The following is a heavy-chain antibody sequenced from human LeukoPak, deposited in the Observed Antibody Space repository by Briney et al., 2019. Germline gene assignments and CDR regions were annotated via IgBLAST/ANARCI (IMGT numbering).Heavy chain of an antibody. Sequence: GGSLRLSCVASGFSLSGYAMHWVRQAPDKGLEWVALISYDGSSTYFADSVKGRFTISRDNSKNTLFLQMNSLRAEDMALYYCARAVGVYYFFDSWGRGTLVTVSS. V-gene: IGHV3-30-3*01. CDR3: ARAVGVYYFFDS. CDR2: ISYDGSST. J-gene: IGHJ4*02. D-gene: IGHD6-13*01. CDR1: GFSLSGYA.